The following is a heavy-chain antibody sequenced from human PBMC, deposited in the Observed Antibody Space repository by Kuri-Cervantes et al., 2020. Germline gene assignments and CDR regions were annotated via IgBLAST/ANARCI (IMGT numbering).Heavy chain of an antibody. J-gene: IGHJ4*02. D-gene: IGHD1-1*01. Sequence: GESLKISCAASGFTFSTYAMSWVRQAPGRGLEWVSAISGSGTTTSYADSVKGRFTISRDNSQNTLYLQMTSLRAEDTAVYYCARGVGTTQGKYFFDCWGQGTLVTVSS. V-gene: IGHV3-23*01. CDR2: ISGSGTTT. CDR3: ARGVGTTQGKYFFDC. CDR1: GFTFSTYA.